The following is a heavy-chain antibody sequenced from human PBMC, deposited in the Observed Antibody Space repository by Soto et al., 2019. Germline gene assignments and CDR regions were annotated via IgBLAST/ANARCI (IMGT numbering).Heavy chain of an antibody. J-gene: IGHJ6*02. V-gene: IGHV1-69*01. CDR2: IIPIFGTA. CDR3: ARETGYCTNGVCPPYYYYYGMDV. Sequence: QVQLVQSGAEVKKPGSSVKVSCKASGGTFSSYAISWVRQAPGQGLEWMGGIIPIFGTANYAQKFQGRVTITADEYTRTAYMELRSLRSEDTAVYYCARETGYCTNGVCPPYYYYYGMDVGGQGTTVTVSS. D-gene: IGHD2-8*01. CDR1: GGTFSSYA.